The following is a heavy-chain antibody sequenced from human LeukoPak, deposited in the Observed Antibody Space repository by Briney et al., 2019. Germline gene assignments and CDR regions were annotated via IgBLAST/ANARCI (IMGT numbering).Heavy chain of an antibody. CDR2: INHSGST. Sequence: PSETLSLTCAVYGGSFSGYYWSWIRQPPGKGLEWIREINHSGSTNYNPSLKSRVTISVDTSKNQFSLKLSSVTAADTAVYYCARSNYGNFDPWGQGTLVTVSS. CDR1: GGSFSGYY. CDR3: ARSNYGNFDP. J-gene: IGHJ5*02. V-gene: IGHV4-34*01. D-gene: IGHD1-7*01.